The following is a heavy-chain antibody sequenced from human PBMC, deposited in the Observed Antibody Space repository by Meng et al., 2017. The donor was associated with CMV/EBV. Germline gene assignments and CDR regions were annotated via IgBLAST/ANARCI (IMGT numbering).Heavy chain of an antibody. V-gene: IGHV3-74*01. D-gene: IGHD3-10*01. CDR1: GFTFSSYW. Sequence: GESLKISCAASGFTFSSYWMHWVRQAPGKGLAWVSRINSDGSSTSYADSVKGRFTISRDNAKNTLYLQMNSLRAEDTAVYYCARYGEGGWFDPWGQGTLVTVSS. CDR3: ARYGEGGWFDP. J-gene: IGHJ5*02. CDR2: INSDGSST.